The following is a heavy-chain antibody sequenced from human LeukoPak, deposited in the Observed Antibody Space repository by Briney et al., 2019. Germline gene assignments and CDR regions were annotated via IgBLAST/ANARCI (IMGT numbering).Heavy chain of an antibody. CDR1: GFAFSAYW. D-gene: IGHD3-16*01. J-gene: IGHJ4*02. V-gene: IGHV3-74*01. CDR2: INEDATTI. CDR3: VRDLVFVWTPGDDFDF. Sequence: PGGFLRLSCAASGFAFSAYWMHWVRQAPGKGLEWVSRINEDATTISYADSVKGRFIISRDNSKKSLYLQMNNLRAEDTAVYYCVRDLVFVWTPGDDFDFWGQGTLVTVSS.